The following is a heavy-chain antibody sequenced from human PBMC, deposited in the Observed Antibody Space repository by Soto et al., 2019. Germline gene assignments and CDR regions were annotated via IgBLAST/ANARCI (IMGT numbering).Heavy chain of an antibody. V-gene: IGHV1-24*01. CDR1: GYTLTELS. J-gene: IGHJ3*02. Sequence: GASVKVSCKVSGYTLTELSMHWVRQAPGKGLEWMGGFDPEDGETIYAQKFQGRVTMTEDTSTDTAYMELSSLRPEDTALYYCATDYRSGSTYDAFDIWGQGTMVTVSS. D-gene: IGHD3-10*01. CDR3: ATDYRSGSTYDAFDI. CDR2: FDPEDGET.